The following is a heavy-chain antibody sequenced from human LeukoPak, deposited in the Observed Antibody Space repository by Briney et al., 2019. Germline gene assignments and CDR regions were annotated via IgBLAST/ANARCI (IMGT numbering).Heavy chain of an antibody. CDR2: INHSGST. V-gene: IGHV4-34*01. CDR3: ARDRMGTVMVPIDY. Sequence: SETLSLTCAVYGGSFSGYYWSWIRQPPGKGLEWIGEINHSGSTNYNPSLKSRVTISVDTSKNRFSLKLRSVTAADTAVYYCARDRMGTVMVPIDYWGQGTLVTVSS. D-gene: IGHD5-18*01. J-gene: IGHJ4*02. CDR1: GGSFSGYY.